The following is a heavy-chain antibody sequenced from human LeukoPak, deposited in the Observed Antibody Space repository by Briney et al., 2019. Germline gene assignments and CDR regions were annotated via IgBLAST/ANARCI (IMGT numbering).Heavy chain of an antibody. CDR3: AKAPVVPAASYYYYGMDV. V-gene: IGHV3-23*01. J-gene: IGHJ6*02. D-gene: IGHD2-2*01. CDR2: ISGSGGST. CDR1: GGTFSSYA. Sequence: SCKASGGTFSSYAMSWVRQAPGKGLEWVSAISGSGGSTYYADSVKGRFTISRDNSKNTLYLQMNSLRAEDTAVYYCAKAPVVPAASYYYYGMDVWGQGTTVTVSS.